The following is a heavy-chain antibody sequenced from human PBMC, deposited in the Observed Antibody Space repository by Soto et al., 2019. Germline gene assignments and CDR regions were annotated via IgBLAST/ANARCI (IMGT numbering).Heavy chain of an antibody. V-gene: IGHV3-33*08. CDR2: IWYDGSNK. CDR1: GFTFSSYS. J-gene: IGHJ6*03. CDR3: ARGVNSNYHYYYYMDV. D-gene: IGHD4-4*01. Sequence: GGSLRLSCAASGFTFSSYSMNWVRQAPGKGLEWVAVIWYDGSNKYYADSVKGRFNISRDNSKNTLYLQMNSLRAEDTAVYYCARGVNSNYHYYYYMDVWGKGTTVTVSS.